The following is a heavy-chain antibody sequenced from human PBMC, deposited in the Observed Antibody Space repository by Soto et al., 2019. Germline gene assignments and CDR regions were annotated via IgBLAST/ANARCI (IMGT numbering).Heavy chain of an antibody. D-gene: IGHD3-10*01. V-gene: IGHV3-74*01. Sequence: EGSLRLSCAASGFNFGPFWMHWVRQVPGKGLEWVSHINSDGSTIVYADSVKGRFTISRDNAKSTLFLQMNSLRVEDTAVYYCARDRGYPDSFDIWGQGTMVTVSS. CDR2: INSDGSTI. CDR1: GFNFGPFW. CDR3: ARDRGYPDSFDI. J-gene: IGHJ3*02.